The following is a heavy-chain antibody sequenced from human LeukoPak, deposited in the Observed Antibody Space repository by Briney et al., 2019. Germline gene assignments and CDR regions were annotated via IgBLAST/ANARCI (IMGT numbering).Heavy chain of an antibody. D-gene: IGHD3-10*01. CDR1: GYTFTGYY. Sequence: ASVKVSCKASGYTFTGYYMHWVRQAPGQGLEWMGWINPNSGGTNYAQKFQGWVTMTGDTSISTAYMELSRLRSDDTAVYYCARGSQAGVRGVSLYYFDYWGQGTLVTVSS. CDR3: ARGSQAGVRGVSLYYFDY. CDR2: INPNSGGT. V-gene: IGHV1-2*04. J-gene: IGHJ4*02.